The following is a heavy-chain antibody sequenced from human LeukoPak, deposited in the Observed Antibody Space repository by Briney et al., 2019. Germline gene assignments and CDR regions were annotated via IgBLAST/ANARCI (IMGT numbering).Heavy chain of an antibody. CDR2: ISSSSSYI. CDR3: ARSGVVVAALERGVANWFDP. Sequence: GGSLRLSCAASGFTFSSYSMDWVRQAPGKGLEWVSSISSSSSYIYYADSVKGRFTISRDNAKNSLFLQMNSLRAEDTAVYYCARSGVVVAALERGVANWFDPWGQGTLVTVSS. V-gene: IGHV3-21*01. J-gene: IGHJ5*02. CDR1: GFTFSSYS. D-gene: IGHD2-15*01.